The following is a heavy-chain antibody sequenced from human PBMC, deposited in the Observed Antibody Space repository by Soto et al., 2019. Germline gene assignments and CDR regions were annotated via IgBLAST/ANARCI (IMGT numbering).Heavy chain of an antibody. CDR2: ISAYNGNT. CDR3: ARDLYSSGYYYGFDY. D-gene: IGHD3-22*01. J-gene: IGHJ4*02. V-gene: IGHV1-18*01. Sequence: GASVKVSCKASGYTFTSYGISWVRQAPGQGLEWMGWISAYNGNTNYAQKLQGRVTMTTDTSTSTAYMELRSLRSDDTAVYYCARDLYSSGYYYGFDYWGQGTLVTVSS. CDR1: GYTFTSYG.